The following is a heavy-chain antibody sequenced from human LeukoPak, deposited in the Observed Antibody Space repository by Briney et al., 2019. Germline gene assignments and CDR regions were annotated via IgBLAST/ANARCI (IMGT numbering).Heavy chain of an antibody. CDR3: ARDWITGYYYYYMDV. V-gene: IGHV3-74*01. Sequence: PGGSLRLSSAASGFTFSSYWMHWVRQAPGKGLVWVSRINSDGSSTSYADSVKGRFTISRDNAKNTLYLQMNSLRAEDTAVYYCARDWITGYYYYYMDVWGKGTTVTISS. J-gene: IGHJ6*03. CDR1: GFTFSSYW. D-gene: IGHD3-16*01. CDR2: INSDGSST.